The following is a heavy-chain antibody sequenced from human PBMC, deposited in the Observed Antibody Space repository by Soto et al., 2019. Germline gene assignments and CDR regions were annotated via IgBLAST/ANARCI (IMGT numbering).Heavy chain of an antibody. D-gene: IGHD2-21*01. Sequence: GGSLRLSCAASGFTVSSNYMSWVRQAPGKGLEWVSVIYSGGSTYYADSVKGRFTISRDNSKNTLYLQMNSLRAEETAVYYCARDLAVEGFYYWGQGTLVTVSS. CDR1: GFTVSSNY. V-gene: IGHV3-66*01. J-gene: IGHJ4*02. CDR2: IYSGGST. CDR3: ARDLAVEGFYY.